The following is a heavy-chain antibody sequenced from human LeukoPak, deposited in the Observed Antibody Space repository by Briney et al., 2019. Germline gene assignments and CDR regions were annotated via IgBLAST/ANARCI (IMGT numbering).Heavy chain of an antibody. J-gene: IGHJ4*02. D-gene: IGHD3-10*01. V-gene: IGHV3-53*05. CDR2: IYSGGST. Sequence: PGGSLRLSCAVSGFTVSNSCMSWVRQAPGKGLEWISVIYSGGSTYYADSVKGRFTISRDNSKNTFHLQMNSLRADDTAVYYCARVGRHYGSGIYYQYYFDFWGQGTLVTVSS. CDR1: GFTVSNSC. CDR3: ARVGRHYGSGIYYQYYFDF.